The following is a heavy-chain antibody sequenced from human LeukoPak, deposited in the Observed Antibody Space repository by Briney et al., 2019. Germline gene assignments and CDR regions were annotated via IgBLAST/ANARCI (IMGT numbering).Heavy chain of an antibody. D-gene: IGHD3-22*01. CDR3: ARTPYYYDSSDLKRYYFDY. V-gene: IGHV1-18*01. CDR1: GYTFTSYG. J-gene: IGHJ4*02. CDR2: ISAYNGNT. Sequence: GASVKVSCKASGYTFTSYGISWVRQAPGQGLEWMGWISAYNGNTNYAQKLQGRVTMTTDTSTSTAYMELRSLRSDDTAVYYCARTPYYYDSSDLKRYYFDYWGQGTLVTVSS.